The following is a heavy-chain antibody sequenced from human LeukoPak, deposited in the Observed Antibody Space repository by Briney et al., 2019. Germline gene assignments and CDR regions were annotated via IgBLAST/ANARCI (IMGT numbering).Heavy chain of an antibody. V-gene: IGHV4-30-2*01. CDR2: IYHSGST. CDR1: GGSISSGGYS. J-gene: IGHJ5*02. D-gene: IGHD2-2*01. Sequence: PSQTLSLTCAVSGGSISSGGYSWSWIRQPPGKGLEWIGYIYHSGSTYYNPSLKSRVTISVDRSKNQFSLKLSSVTAADTAVYYCARELGYCSSTSCYCWFDPWGQGTLVTVSS. CDR3: ARELGYCSSTSCYCWFDP.